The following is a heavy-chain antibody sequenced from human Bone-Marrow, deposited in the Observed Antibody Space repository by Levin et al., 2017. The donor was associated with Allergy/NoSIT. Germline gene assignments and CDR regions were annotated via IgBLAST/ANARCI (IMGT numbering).Heavy chain of an antibody. J-gene: IGHJ2*01. CDR3: ARGSSWYDTWYFGL. D-gene: IGHD6-13*01. CDR2: ISSSSSYV. Sequence: GGSLRLSCAASGFTFSTYNMNWVRQAPGKGLEWVSSISSSSSYVYSADSVQGRFTISRDNAKNSLYLQMSSLRAEDTAVYYCARGSSWYDTWYFGLWGRGTLVTVSS. CDR1: GFTFSTYN. V-gene: IGHV3-21*01.